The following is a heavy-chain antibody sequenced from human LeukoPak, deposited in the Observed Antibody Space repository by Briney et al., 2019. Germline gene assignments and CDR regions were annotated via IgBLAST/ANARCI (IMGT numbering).Heavy chain of an antibody. CDR3: ARSSRHVRSGRWMTTVPRNPWNLSVHAFDI. Sequence: GASVRVSCKTSGYNFTAYYVQWVRQAPGLGLEWMGWVNPNSGSTNFAQKFQGRLTLTRDTSISTGYMELTNLRSDDTAVYYCARSSRHVRSGRWMTTVPRNPWNLSVHAFDIWGQGTMVTVSS. CDR2: VNPNSGST. V-gene: IGHV1-2*02. CDR1: GYNFTAYY. J-gene: IGHJ3*02. D-gene: IGHD4-11*01.